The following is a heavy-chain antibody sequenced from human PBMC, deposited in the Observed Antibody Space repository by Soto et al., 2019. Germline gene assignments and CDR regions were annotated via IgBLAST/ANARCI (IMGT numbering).Heavy chain of an antibody. D-gene: IGHD2-2*01. CDR3: ARHVGGYCSSTSCYGQNNWFDP. J-gene: IGHJ5*02. V-gene: IGHV4-31*03. CDR2: IYYSGST. Sequence: SETLSLTCTVSGGSISSGGYYWSWIRQHPGKGLEWIGYIYYSGSTYYNPSLKSRVTISVDTSKNQFSLKLSSVTAADTAVYYCARHVGGYCSSTSCYGQNNWFDPWGQETLVTVSS. CDR1: GGSISSGGYY.